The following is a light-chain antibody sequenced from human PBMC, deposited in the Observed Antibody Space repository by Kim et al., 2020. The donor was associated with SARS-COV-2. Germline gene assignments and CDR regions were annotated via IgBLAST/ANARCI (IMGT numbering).Light chain of an antibody. Sequence: TVTMSCTGSSSNSGTVYDVHWYQHLPGMAPKLLIFGNANRPSGVPDRFSGSKSGTSASLAITGLQAEDEADYYCQSFDSSLSTYVFGSGTKVTVL. V-gene: IGLV1-40*01. CDR3: QSFDSSLSTYV. CDR2: GNA. CDR1: SSNSGTVYD. J-gene: IGLJ1*01.